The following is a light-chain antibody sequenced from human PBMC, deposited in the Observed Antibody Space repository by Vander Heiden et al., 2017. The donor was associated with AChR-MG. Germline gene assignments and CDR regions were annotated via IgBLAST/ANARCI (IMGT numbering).Light chain of an antibody. CDR3: QAWGTRTAV. CDR2: QGV. CDR1: KLGDKY. J-gene: IGLJ2*01. Sequence: YELTPPTLVPVSPGQTASSSCSGDKLGDKYTAWYQQKAGQSPVVVIYQGVRRPSGIPERFSGSNSGNTATLTISGTQAMDEADYYCQAWGTRTAVFGGGTKLTVL. V-gene: IGLV3-1*01.